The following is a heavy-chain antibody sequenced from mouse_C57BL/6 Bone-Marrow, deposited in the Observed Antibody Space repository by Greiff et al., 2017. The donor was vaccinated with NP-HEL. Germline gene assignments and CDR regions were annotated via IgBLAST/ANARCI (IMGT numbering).Heavy chain of an antibody. V-gene: IGHV1-69*01. CDR3: ARRGYYYGSSYDWFAY. D-gene: IGHD1-1*01. CDR1: GYTFTSYW. Sequence: QVQLQQPGAELVMPGASVKLSCKASGYTFTSYWMHWVKQRPGQGLEWIGEIDPSDSYTNYNEKFKSKATLTVDKSSSTAYMQLSSLTSEDSAVYYCARRGYYYGSSYDWFAYWGQGTLVTVSA. CDR2: IDPSDSYT. J-gene: IGHJ3*01.